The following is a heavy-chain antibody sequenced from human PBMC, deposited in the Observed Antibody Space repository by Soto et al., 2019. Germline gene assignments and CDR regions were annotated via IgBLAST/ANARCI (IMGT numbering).Heavy chain of an antibody. CDR2: IYYGGNT. CDR3: AKYSGYLDY. J-gene: IGHJ4*02. CDR1: GGPIRSYY. Sequence: PSETLSLTCTVSGGPIRSYYWSWIRQPPGKGLEWIGYIYYGGNTNYNPSLKSRVTMSVDTSKNQFSLKLRSVTAADTAVYYCAKYSGYLDYWGQGTLVTVSS. D-gene: IGHD3-22*01. V-gene: IGHV4-59*01.